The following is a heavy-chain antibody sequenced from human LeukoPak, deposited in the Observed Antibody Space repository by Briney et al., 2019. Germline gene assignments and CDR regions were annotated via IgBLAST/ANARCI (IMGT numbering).Heavy chain of an antibody. J-gene: IGHJ4*02. CDR3: AKDIVLTRTAAASPFDY. Sequence: PGGSLRLSCAASGFTFSSYWMSWVRQAPGKGLEWVANIKQDGSEKYYVDSVKGRFTISRDNAKNSLYLQMNSLRAEDTAVYYCAKDIVLTRTAAASPFDYWGQGALVTVSS. CDR2: IKQDGSEK. D-gene: IGHD6-13*01. CDR1: GFTFSSYW. V-gene: IGHV3-7*03.